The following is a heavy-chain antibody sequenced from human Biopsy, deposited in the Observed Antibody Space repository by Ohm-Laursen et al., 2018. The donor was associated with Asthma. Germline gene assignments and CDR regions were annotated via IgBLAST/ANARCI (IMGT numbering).Heavy chain of an antibody. V-gene: IGHV3-53*01. Sequence: SLSLSCAASGFAVSSDHMFWVRQAPGKGLEWVSVIYSGGTSHTADSVRGRFTISRDYSKNTLYLQLHSLRAEETAVYYCARGDSSNWAQCYFDYWGQGTLVTVSS. CDR2: IYSGGTS. D-gene: IGHD3-22*01. J-gene: IGHJ4*02. CDR3: ARGDSSNWAQCYFDY. CDR1: GFAVSSDH.